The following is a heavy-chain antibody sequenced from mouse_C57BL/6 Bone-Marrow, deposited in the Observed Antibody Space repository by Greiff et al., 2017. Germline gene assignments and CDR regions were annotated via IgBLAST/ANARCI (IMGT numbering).Heavy chain of an antibody. V-gene: IGHV14-2*01. D-gene: IGHD2-3*01. CDR3: ASDWLLPVFAY. CDR2: IDPEDGET. Sequence: EVQLQQSGAELVKPGASVKLSCTASGFNIKDYYMNWVKQRTEQGLEWIGRIDPEDGETNSAPKFQGKATLTADTSSNTASLKLSSLTSEDTAVYYWASDWLLPVFAYWGQGTLVTVSA. CDR1: GFNIKDYY. J-gene: IGHJ3*01.